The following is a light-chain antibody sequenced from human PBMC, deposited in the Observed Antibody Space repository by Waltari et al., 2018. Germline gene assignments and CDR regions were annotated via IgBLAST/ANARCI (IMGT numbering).Light chain of an antibody. CDR3: LSRDTTSTRV. CDR2: GQD. J-gene: IGLJ3*02. CDR1: SLRRYY. Sequence: SELTQDPAVSVALGQTVSIPCQGDSLRRYYASWYQQRPGQAPILILYGQDNRPSGIPDRFSGSTSGNTASLTITGAQAEDEADYYCLSRDTTSTRVFGGGTRLTV. V-gene: IGLV3-19*01.